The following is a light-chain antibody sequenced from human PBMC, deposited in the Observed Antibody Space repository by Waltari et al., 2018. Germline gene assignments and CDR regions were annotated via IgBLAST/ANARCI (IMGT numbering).Light chain of an antibody. V-gene: IGLV3-10*01. Sequence: SYELTQPPSVSVSPGQTARITCSGDALPKTYAYWYQLKSGQAPVLVIYEDKRRPSGIPERFSGSSSGTMATLTISGAQVEDEADYYCYSTDTSGNHWVFGGGTKLTVL. J-gene: IGLJ3*02. CDR3: YSTDTSGNHWV. CDR2: EDK. CDR1: ALPKTY.